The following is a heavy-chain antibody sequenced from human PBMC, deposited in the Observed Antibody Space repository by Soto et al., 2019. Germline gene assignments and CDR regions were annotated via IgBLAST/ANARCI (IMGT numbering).Heavy chain of an antibody. CDR2: INPSGDST. V-gene: IGHV1-46*01. Sequence: QVQLVQSGAEVTKPGASVKISCKTSGRTSPPYNVHWVRQAPGQGLEWMGIINPSGDSTTYAQNFQGRLSMTRDSSTTTVFMELRSLTSEDTAMYYCARDAWGRDYWGQGTLVTVSS. D-gene: IGHD7-27*01. J-gene: IGHJ4*02. CDR3: ARDAWGRDY. CDR1: GRTSPPYN.